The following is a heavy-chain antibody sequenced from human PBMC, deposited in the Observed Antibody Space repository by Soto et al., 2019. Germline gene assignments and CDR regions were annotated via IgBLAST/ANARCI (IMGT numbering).Heavy chain of an antibody. D-gene: IGHD6-19*01. V-gene: IGHV3-30*16. J-gene: IGHJ5*02. CDR3: ARDGEYSSGWSNWFDP. CDR2: ISYDGSNK. CDR1: GGTFSSYA. Sequence: QVQLVQSGAEVKKPGSSVKVSCKASGGTFSSYAISWVRQAPGQGLEWVAVISYDGSNKYYADSVKGRFTISRDNSKNTLYLQMNSLRAEDTAVYYCARDGEYSSGWSNWFDPWGQGTLVTVSS.